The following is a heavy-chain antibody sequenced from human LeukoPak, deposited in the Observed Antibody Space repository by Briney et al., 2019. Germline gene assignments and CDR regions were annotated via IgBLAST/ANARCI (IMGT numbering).Heavy chain of an antibody. CDR3: ARGVNGYSSGWYADY. Sequence: ASVKVSCKASGYTFTSDGISWGRQAPGQGLEWMGWISAYNGNTNYAQKLQGRVTMTTDTSTSTAYMELRSLRSDDTAVYYCARGVNGYSSGWYADYWGQGTLVTVSS. J-gene: IGHJ4*02. CDR2: ISAYNGNT. D-gene: IGHD6-19*01. CDR1: GYTFTSDG. V-gene: IGHV1-18*01.